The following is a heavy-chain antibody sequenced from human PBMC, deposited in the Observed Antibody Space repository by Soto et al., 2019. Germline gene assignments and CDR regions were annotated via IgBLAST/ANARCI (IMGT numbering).Heavy chain of an antibody. J-gene: IGHJ4*02. V-gene: IGHV3-21*01. CDR2: ISSGSEYI. CDR1: GFTFSTTG. Sequence: PGGSLRLSCAASGFTFSTTGMNWVRQAPGKGLEWVSSISSGSEYIFHADSLKGRFSISRDNSNNTLYLHMNSLRPDDTAVYYCAKDGGGALYLDPSGFFDFWGQGVRVTVSS. D-gene: IGHD3-16*01. CDR3: AKDGGGALYLDPSGFFDF.